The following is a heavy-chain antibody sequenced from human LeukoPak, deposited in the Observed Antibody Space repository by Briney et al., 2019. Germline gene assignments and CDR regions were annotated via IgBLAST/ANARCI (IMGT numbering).Heavy chain of an antibody. CDR3: ARVHVSGWGGVGY. J-gene: IGHJ4*02. D-gene: IGHD6-19*01. CDR2: ISADGSDT. CDR1: GFTFRNYW. Sequence: PGGSLRLSCAASGFTFRNYWMHWVRQAPGKGLMWVSRISADGSDTAYADSVKGRFTISRDSAKNTLSLQMNSLGDDDTAVYYCARVHVSGWGGVGYWGQGTLVTVSS. V-gene: IGHV3-74*01.